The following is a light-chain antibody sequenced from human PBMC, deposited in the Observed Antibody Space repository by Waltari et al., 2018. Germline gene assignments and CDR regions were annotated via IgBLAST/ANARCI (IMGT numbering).Light chain of an antibody. CDR3: MQATHRPALT. CDR1: LVHIGGDSA. Sequence: LVHIGGDSALIGFRGGQSRCPWRLIYKVSNRDSGVPDRFSGSGSGTDFTLESSRVEAKDVGVYYCMQATHRPALTFGGGTKVEIK. J-gene: IGKJ4*01. CDR2: KVS. V-gene: IGKV2-30*02.